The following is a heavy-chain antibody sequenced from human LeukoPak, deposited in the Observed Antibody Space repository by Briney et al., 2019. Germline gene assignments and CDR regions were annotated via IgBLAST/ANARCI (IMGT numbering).Heavy chain of an antibody. D-gene: IGHD3-22*01. CDR2: IRGSGGST. CDR1: GFTFSSYG. Sequence: GGSLRLSCAASGFTFSSYGMSWVRQAPGKGLEWVSAIRGSGGSTYYADSVKGRFTISRDNSKNTLYLQMNSLRAEDTAVYYCAKDRYYYDSSGYSLTDWGQGTLVTVSS. J-gene: IGHJ4*02. CDR3: AKDRYYYDSSGYSLTD. V-gene: IGHV3-23*01.